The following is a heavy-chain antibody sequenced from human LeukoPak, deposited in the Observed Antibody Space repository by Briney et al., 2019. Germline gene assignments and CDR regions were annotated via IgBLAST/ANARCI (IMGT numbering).Heavy chain of an antibody. CDR3: ARDVSSGWYWFDP. V-gene: IGHV1-3*01. Sequence: ASVKVSCKASGYTFTSYAMHWVRQAPGQGLEWMGWINAGNGNTKYSQKFQGRVTITRDTSASTAYMELSSLRSEDTAVYYCARDVSSGWYWFDPWGQGTLVTVSS. CDR1: GYTFTSYA. J-gene: IGHJ5*02. D-gene: IGHD6-19*01. CDR2: INAGNGNT.